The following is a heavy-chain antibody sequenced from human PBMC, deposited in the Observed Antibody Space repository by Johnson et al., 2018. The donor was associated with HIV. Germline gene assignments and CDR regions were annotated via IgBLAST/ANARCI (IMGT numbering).Heavy chain of an antibody. CDR3: ARGMTTVTNHDAFDI. CDR1: GFTFSSYA. CDR2: ISYDGSNK. D-gene: IGHD4-17*01. V-gene: IGHV3-30-3*01. Sequence: QVQLVESGGGVVQPGRSLRLSCAASGFTFSSYAMHWVRQAPGKGLEWVAVISYDGSNKYYADYVKGRFTISRDNSKNTLYLQMNRLRAEDTAVYYCARGMTTVTNHDAFDIWGQGTMVTVSS. J-gene: IGHJ3*02.